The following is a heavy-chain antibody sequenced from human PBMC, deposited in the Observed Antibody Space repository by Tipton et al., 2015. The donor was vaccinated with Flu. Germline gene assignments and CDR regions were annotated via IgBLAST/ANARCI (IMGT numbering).Heavy chain of an antibody. Sequence: TLSLTCSVSGESISNDDYYWSWIRQFPDKGLEWMGYVHSTGTTHYNPSVEGRLTMSRDSSKNQFFLLLHSMTAADAAVYYCMARAGKGGNYWGRGAQVTVSS. J-gene: IGHJ4*02. CDR3: MARAGKGGNY. D-gene: IGHD3-16*01. CDR2: VHSTGTT. CDR1: GESISNDDYY. V-gene: IGHV4-31*07.